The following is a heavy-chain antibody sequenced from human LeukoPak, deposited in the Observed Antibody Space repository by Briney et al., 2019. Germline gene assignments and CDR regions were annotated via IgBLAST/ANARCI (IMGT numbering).Heavy chain of an antibody. CDR2: MSPNSGNT. D-gene: IGHD3-3*01. CDR3: ARVGIGYYDFWSGYPHTLDY. CDR1: GYTFTSYD. V-gene: IGHV1-8*01. Sequence: ASVKVSCKASGYTFTSYDINWVRQATGQGLEWMGWMSPNSGNTGYAQKFQGRVTMTRNTSISTAYMELSSLRSEDTAVYYCARVGIGYYDFWSGYPHTLDYWGQGTLVTVSS. J-gene: IGHJ4*02.